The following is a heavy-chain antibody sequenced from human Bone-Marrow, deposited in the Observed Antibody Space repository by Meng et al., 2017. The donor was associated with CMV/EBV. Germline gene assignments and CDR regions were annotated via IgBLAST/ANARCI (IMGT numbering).Heavy chain of an antibody. CDR3: ARGRRVQWFGELVHNWFDP. V-gene: IGHV4-39*07. CDR1: GDSISGTSYY. Sequence: SETLSLTCTVSGDSISGTSYYWGWIRQAPGKGLEWIGSISYGGATHYNPSLKSRVTISLDKPKNQFSLRLNSVTAADTAVYYCARGRRVQWFGELVHNWFDPWGQGTLVTVSS. CDR2: ISYGGAT. J-gene: IGHJ5*02. D-gene: IGHD3-10*01.